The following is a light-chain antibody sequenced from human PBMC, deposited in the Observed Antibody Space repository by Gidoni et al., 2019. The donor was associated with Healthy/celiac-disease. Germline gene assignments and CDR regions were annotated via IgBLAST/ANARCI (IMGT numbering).Light chain of an antibody. J-gene: IGKJ1*01. V-gene: IGKV2-28*01. CDR2: LGS. CDR1: QSLLHSNGYNY. Sequence: DIVMTQSPLSLPVTPGEPASISCRSSQSLLHSNGYNYFDWYLQKPGQSPQLLISLGSNRASGVPDRFSGSGAGTDFTLKISRVEAEDVGVYYCMQALQTRTFGQGTKVEIK. CDR3: MQALQTRT.